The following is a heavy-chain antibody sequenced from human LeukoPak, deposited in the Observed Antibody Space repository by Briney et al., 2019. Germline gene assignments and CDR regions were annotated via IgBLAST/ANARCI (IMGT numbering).Heavy chain of an antibody. CDR2: IRYDGSNK. V-gene: IGHV3-30*02. D-gene: IGHD3-10*01. CDR1: GFTFSSYG. CDR3: SSSQPVWFGEFAFDY. Sequence: GGSLRLSCAASGFTFSSYGMHWVRQAPGKGLEWVAFIRYDGSNKYYADSVKGRFTISRDNSKNTLYLQMNSLRAEDTAVYYFSSSQPVWFGEFAFDYWGKGTLVTSPQ. J-gene: IGHJ4*02.